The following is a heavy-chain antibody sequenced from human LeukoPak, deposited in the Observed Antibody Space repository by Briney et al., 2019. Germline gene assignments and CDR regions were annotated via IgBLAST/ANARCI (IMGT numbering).Heavy chain of an antibody. J-gene: IGHJ4*02. Sequence: SQTLSLTCAISGDSVSSNSAAWNWIRQTPPRGLEWLGRTYYRSRWYTDYGVAVKGRITIKPDTSKNRLSLQVNSVTPEDTAVYFCAMSGSGSYSLWGQGALVTVSS. CDR2: TYYRSRWYT. V-gene: IGHV6-1*01. CDR1: GDSVSSNSAA. D-gene: IGHD3-10*01. CDR3: AMSGSGSYSL.